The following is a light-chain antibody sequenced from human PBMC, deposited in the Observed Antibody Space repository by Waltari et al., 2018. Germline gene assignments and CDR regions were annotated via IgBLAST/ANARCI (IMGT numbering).Light chain of an antibody. V-gene: IGKV4-1*01. CDR1: QSLLYSSNNKNS. CDR2: WAS. Sequence: DIVMTQSPDSLAVSLGERATINCKSSQSLLYSSNNKNSLAWYQQKPGPPPKLLISWASTRDSVVPARFSGSGSATDFTLTISTLQAEDVAVYYCQQFFAKPLTFGGGTKVEIK. J-gene: IGKJ4*01. CDR3: QQFFAKPLT.